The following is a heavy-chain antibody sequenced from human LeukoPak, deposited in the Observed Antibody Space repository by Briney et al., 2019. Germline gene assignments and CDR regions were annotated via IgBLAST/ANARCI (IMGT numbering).Heavy chain of an antibody. CDR1: GGSISSYY. J-gene: IGHJ4*02. V-gene: IGHV4-4*07. D-gene: IGHD3-22*01. Sequence: SETLSLTCTVSGGSISSYYWSWIRQPAGKGLEWIGRIYTSGSTNYNHSLKSRVTMSVDTSKNQFSLKLSSVTAADTAVYYCARGRRITMIVPSLVDYWGQGTLVTVSS. CDR2: IYTSGST. CDR3: ARGRRITMIVPSLVDY.